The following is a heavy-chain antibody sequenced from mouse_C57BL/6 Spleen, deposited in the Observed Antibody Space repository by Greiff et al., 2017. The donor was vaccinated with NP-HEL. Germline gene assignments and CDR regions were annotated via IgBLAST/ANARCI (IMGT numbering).Heavy chain of an antibody. CDR1: GYAFSSYW. J-gene: IGHJ2*01. V-gene: IGHV1-80*01. D-gene: IGHD1-1*01. CDR3: ASADYYGFFDY. CDR2: IYPGDGDT. Sequence: VQLQQSGAELVKPGASVKISCKASGYAFSSYWMHWVKQRPGKGLEWIGQIYPGDGDTNYNGKFKGKATLTADKSSSTAYMQLSSLTAEDSAVYFCASADYYGFFDYWGQGTTLTVSS.